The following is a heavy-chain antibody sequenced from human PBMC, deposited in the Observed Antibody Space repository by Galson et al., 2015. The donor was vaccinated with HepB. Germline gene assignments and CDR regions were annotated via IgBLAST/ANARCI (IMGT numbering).Heavy chain of an antibody. J-gene: IGHJ4*02. V-gene: IGHV1-8*01. CDR1: GYTFTSYD. CDR3: ARRRRASGWGTAFDS. Sequence: SVKVSCKASGYTFTSYDIIWVRQATGQGLEVMGWMNPNSGNTGSTQNFQGRVTMTRSVSINTAYMDLSNLRLDDTAVYYCARRRRASGWGTAFDSWGQGTQVIVSS. D-gene: IGHD6-19*01. CDR2: MNPNSGNT.